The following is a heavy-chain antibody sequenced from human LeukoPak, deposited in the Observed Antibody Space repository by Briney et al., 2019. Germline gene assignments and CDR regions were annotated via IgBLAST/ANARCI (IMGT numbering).Heavy chain of an antibody. CDR1: GFTFSKHA. V-gene: IGHV3-64D*09. Sequence: PGGSLRLSCAASGFTFSKHAMHWVRQAPGKGLEYVSAISDNGGSTYYADSVKGRFTISRDNSMNTLYLQMTGLRTEDTAVYYCVKNYDFWSGYYRITAFDYWGQGTLVTVSS. J-gene: IGHJ4*02. D-gene: IGHD3-3*01. CDR2: ISDNGGST. CDR3: VKNYDFWSGYYRITAFDY.